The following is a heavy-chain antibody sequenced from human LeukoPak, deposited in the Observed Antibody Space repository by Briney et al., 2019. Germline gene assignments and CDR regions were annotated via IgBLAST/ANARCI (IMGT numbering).Heavy chain of an antibody. CDR2: ISYDGSNK. Sequence: GRSLRLSCAASGFTFSSYGMHWVRQAPGKGLEWVAVISYDGSNKYYADSVKGRFTISRDNSKNTLYLQMNSLRAEDTAVYYCAKDSHAHHLRYWFDPWGQGTLVTVSS. CDR3: AKDSHAHHLRYWFDP. J-gene: IGHJ5*02. D-gene: IGHD3-16*01. V-gene: IGHV3-30*18. CDR1: GFTFSSYG.